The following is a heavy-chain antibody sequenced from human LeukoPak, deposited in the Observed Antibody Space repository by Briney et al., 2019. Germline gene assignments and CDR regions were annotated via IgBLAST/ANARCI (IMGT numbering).Heavy chain of an antibody. V-gene: IGHV3-30*04. CDR3: ARESLTLHYYYYYVDV. CDR2: ISYDGSNK. D-gene: IGHD3-9*01. Sequence: GGSLRLSCAASGFTFSSYAMHWVRQAPGKGLEWVAVISYDGSNKYYADSVKGRFTISRDNSKNTLYLQMNSLRAEDTAVYYCARESLTLHYYYYYVDVWGKGTTVTVSS. CDR1: GFTFSSYA. J-gene: IGHJ6*03.